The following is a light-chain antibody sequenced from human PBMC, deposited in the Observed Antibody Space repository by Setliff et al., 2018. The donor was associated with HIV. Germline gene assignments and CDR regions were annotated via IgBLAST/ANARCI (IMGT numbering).Light chain of an antibody. CDR2: NND. V-gene: IGLV1-47*02. J-gene: IGLJ2*01. Sequence: QEVTISCSGSVSNIGRNSVFWYQQLPGTAPKLLMYNNDQRPSGVPDRFSGSKSGTSASLAIADLRSGDEADYYCATSEDSLSAVVFGGGTKVTVL. CDR3: ATSEDSLSAVV. CDR1: VSNIGRNS.